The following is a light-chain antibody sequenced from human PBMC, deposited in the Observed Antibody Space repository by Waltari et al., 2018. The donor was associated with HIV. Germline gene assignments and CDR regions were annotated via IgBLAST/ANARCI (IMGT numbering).Light chain of an antibody. CDR2: KDN. CDR1: TLPRQY. Sequence: SFQLTPPPSVSVSPGPTARITCSGETLPRQYVFWYQQRPGQAPVLVIYKDNERPSGIPERFSGSTSGTTVALTISGVQPEDEADYYCQSSDSSGAYWVFGGGTKLTVL. V-gene: IGLV3-25*03. J-gene: IGLJ3*02. CDR3: QSSDSSGAYWV.